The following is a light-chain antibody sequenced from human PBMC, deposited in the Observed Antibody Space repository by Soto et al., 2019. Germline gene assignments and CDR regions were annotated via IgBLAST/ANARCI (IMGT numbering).Light chain of an antibody. CDR2: DAS. Sequence: EIVLTQSPATLSLSPGEKATLSCRASQSVSSSLAWYQQKPGQAPRLLIYDASNRATGIPARFSGSGSGTDFTLTISSLEPEDFAVYYCQQRSNRQLTFGGGTKVDIK. J-gene: IGKJ4*01. CDR1: QSVSSS. V-gene: IGKV3-11*01. CDR3: QQRSNRQLT.